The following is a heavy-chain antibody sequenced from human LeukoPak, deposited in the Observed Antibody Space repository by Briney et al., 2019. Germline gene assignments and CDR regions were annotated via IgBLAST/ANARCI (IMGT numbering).Heavy chain of an antibody. CDR2: INPSGGST. D-gene: IGHD6-13*01. CDR1: GYTFTIYY. CDR3: ARDSSSNSVDY. Sequence: ASVKVSCKASGYTFTIYYMHWVRQATGQGLEWMGIINPSGGSTTSAQKFQGRVTMTRDTSTNTVYMELSSLRSEDTAVYYCARDSSSNSVDYWGQGTLVTVSS. V-gene: IGHV1-46*01. J-gene: IGHJ4*02.